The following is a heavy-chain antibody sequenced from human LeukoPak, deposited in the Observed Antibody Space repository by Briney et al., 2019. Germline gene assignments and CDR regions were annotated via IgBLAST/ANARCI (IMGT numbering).Heavy chain of an antibody. V-gene: IGHV3-15*01. J-gene: IGHJ4*02. CDR1: GFTFSNAW. Sequence: GGSLRLSCAASGFTFSNAWMSWVRLAPGKGLEWVGRIKSKTDGGTTDYAAPVKGRFTISRDDSKNTLYLQMNSLKTEDTAVYYCTTGGVLAYCGGDCYSNYWGQGTLVTVSS. CDR3: TTGGVLAYCGGDCYSNY. D-gene: IGHD2-21*02. CDR2: IKSKTDGGTT.